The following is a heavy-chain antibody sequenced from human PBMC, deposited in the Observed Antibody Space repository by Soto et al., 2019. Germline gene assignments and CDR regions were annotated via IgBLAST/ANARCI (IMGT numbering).Heavy chain of an antibody. J-gene: IGHJ6*02. D-gene: IGHD2-15*01. CDR3: ARDGGDCSGGSCYAASYYYGMDV. V-gene: IGHV1-18*04. CDR2: ISAYNGNT. CDR1: GYTFTSYG. Sequence: ASVQGSCKACGYTFTSYGISWVRQAPGQGLEWMGWISAYNGNTNYAQKLQGRVTMTTDTATSTAYMELRSLRSDDTAVYYCARDGGDCSGGSCYAASYYYGMDVWGQGTTVTVSS.